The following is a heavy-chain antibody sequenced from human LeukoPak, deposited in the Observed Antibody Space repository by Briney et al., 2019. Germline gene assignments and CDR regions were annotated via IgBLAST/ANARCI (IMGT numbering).Heavy chain of an antibody. D-gene: IGHD2-2*01. V-gene: IGHV1-69*01. CDR2: IIPIFGTA. CDR3: ASPGYQLLFGTSMWFDP. Sequence: ASVKVSCKAAGGTFSSYAISWVRRCPGQGLEWMGGIIPIFGTANYAQKFQGRVTITADESTSTAYMELSSLRSEHTAVYYGASPGYQLLFGTSMWFDPWGQGPLVTVSS. J-gene: IGHJ5*02. CDR1: GGTFSSYA.